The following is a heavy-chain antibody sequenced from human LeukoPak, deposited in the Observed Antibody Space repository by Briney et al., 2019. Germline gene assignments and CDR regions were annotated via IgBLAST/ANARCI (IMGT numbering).Heavy chain of an antibody. CDR2: IYYSGST. CDR3: ARVGLLSVTPGFDY. D-gene: IGHD4-17*01. J-gene: IGHJ4*02. Sequence: PSETLSLTCTVSGGSISSYYWSWIRQPPGKGLEWIGYIYYSGSTNYNPSLKSRVTISVDTSKNQFSLKLSSVTAADTAVYYCARVGLLSVTPGFDYWGQGTLVTVSS. V-gene: IGHV4-59*01. CDR1: GGSISSYY.